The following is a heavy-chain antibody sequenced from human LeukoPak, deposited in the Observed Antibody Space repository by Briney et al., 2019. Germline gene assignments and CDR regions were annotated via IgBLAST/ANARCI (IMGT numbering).Heavy chain of an antibody. J-gene: IGHJ4*02. V-gene: IGHV4-61*01. Sequence: PSETLSLTCTVSGGSVSSGSYYWSWIRQPPGKGLEWIGYIYHSGSTNYNPSLKSRVTISVDTSKNQFSLKLSSVTAADTAVYYCAKSLGDYFDYWGQGTLVTVSS. CDR3: AKSLGDYFDY. CDR2: IYHSGST. CDR1: GGSVSSGSYY.